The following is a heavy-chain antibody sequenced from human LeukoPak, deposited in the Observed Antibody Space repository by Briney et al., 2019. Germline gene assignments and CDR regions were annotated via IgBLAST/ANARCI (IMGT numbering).Heavy chain of an antibody. CDR1: GGSISSSSYY. Sequence: PSETLSLTCTVSGGSISSSSYYWGWIRQPPGKGLEWIGSIYYSGSTYYNPSLKSRVIISVDTSKNQFSLKLSSVTAADTAVYYCARLSQYSSSWFYWGQGTLVTVSS. V-gene: IGHV4-39*01. D-gene: IGHD6-13*01. J-gene: IGHJ4*02. CDR2: IYYSGST. CDR3: ARLSQYSSSWFY.